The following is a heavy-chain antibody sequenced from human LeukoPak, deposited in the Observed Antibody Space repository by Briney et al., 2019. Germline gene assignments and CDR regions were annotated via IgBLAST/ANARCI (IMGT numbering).Heavy chain of an antibody. Sequence: GGSLRLSCAASGITFGYYSMNWVRQAPGKGLEWISYISSSSSIIYNADSVKGRFTISRDNSKNTLYLQMNSLRAEDTAVYYCAKTAPYSGYDYGPFDYWGQGTLVTVSS. V-gene: IGHV3-48*01. D-gene: IGHD5-12*01. CDR2: ISSSSSII. CDR1: GITFGYYS. J-gene: IGHJ4*02. CDR3: AKTAPYSGYDYGPFDY.